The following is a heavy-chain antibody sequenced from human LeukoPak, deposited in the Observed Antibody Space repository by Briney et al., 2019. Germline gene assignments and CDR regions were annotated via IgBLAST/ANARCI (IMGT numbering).Heavy chain of an antibody. D-gene: IGHD1-26*01. Sequence: GGSLRLSCEASGFTFSSYAMSWVRQAPGKGLEWVSAISGSGDRTYYADSVKSRFTISRDNSKNTLSLQMSSLRADDTAVYYCAKVIARGTYYFDYWGQRTLVTVSS. V-gene: IGHV3-23*01. CDR2: ISGSGDRT. J-gene: IGHJ4*02. CDR3: AKVIARGTYYFDY. CDR1: GFTFSSYA.